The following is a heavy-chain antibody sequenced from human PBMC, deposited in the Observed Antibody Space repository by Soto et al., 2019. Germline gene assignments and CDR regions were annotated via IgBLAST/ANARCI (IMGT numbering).Heavy chain of an antibody. J-gene: IGHJ4*02. CDR3: ARLQAAVPHY. D-gene: IGHD6-13*01. CDR2: IFYDGYT. V-gene: IGHV4-39*01. CDR1: GDSISVSPYF. Sequence: QLQLQESGPGLVKPSETLSLTCTVSGDSISVSPYFWGWIRQPPGKGLEWIACIFYDGYTVYTPSLKSRAFRSVDTSKNQFSLKLTSVAAADPAIYFCARLQAAVPHYWGQGTLVIVSS.